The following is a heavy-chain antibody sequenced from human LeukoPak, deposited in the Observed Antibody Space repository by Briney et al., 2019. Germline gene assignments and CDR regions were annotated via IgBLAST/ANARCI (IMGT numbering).Heavy chain of an antibody. J-gene: IGHJ3*02. CDR2: IWYGGSNK. CDR3: ARDLVRAYSSSSGALGAFDI. V-gene: IGHV3-33*08. D-gene: IGHD6-6*01. CDR1: GFTFSSYG. Sequence: GGSLRLSCAASGFTFSSYGMHWVRQAPGKGLEWVALIWYGGSNKYYADSVKGRFTISRDNSKNTLYLQMNSLRAEDTAVYYCARDLVRAYSSSSGALGAFDIWGQGTMVTVSS.